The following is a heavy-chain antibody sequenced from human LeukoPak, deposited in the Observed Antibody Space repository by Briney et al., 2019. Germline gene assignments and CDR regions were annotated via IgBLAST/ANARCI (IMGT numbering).Heavy chain of an antibody. J-gene: IGHJ4*02. CDR2: IYYSGST. CDR3: AREGGYYYDSSGYYEG. Sequence: SETLSLICTVSGGSISSSSYYWGWIRQPPGKGLEWIGSIYYSGSTHYNPSLKSRVTISVDTSKNQFSLKLSSVTAADTAVYYCAREGGYYYDSSGYYEGWGQGTLVTVSS. D-gene: IGHD3-22*01. V-gene: IGHV4-39*02. CDR1: GGSISSSSYY.